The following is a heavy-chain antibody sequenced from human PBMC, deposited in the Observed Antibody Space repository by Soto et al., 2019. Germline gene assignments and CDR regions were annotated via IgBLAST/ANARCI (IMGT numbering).Heavy chain of an antibody. D-gene: IGHD2-15*01. CDR1: GLPFSSHY. Sequence: EVQLVESGGGLVQPGGSLRLSCAASGLPFSSHYMSWIRQAPGRGLEWAAKINPDGRDEQYADSVRGRFTVSRDNTKNLVFLQIKGLRVEDTAVYYCARETWWRLDYWGQGNLVTVSS. V-gene: IGHV3-7*04. CDR2: INPDGRDE. J-gene: IGHJ4*02. CDR3: ARETWWRLDY.